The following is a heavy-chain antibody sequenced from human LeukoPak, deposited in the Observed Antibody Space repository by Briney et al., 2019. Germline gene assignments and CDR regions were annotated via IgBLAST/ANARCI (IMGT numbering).Heavy chain of an antibody. CDR2: ISSGGTTI. CDR1: GFTFSVYG. Sequence: GGSLRLSCAVSGFTFSVYGLNWVRQAPGKGLEWLSHISSGGTTIYYADSAKGRFTVSRDSVENSLFLQMNSLRVDDTAVYYCVRDFEVPAAAPDYYYFYYMDLWGTGTTVTVSS. CDR3: VRDFEVPAAAPDYYYFYYMDL. J-gene: IGHJ6*03. D-gene: IGHD2-2*01. V-gene: IGHV3-48*04.